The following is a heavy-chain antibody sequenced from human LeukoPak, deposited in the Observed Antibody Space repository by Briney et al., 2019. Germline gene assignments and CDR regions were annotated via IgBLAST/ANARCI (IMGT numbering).Heavy chain of an antibody. CDR1: GGSISSGSYY. D-gene: IGHD3-22*01. CDR3: ARYDSSGYYLPRAFDI. CDR2: IYTSGST. J-gene: IGHJ3*02. V-gene: IGHV4-61*02. Sequence: SETLSLTSTVSGGSISSGSYYWSWIRQPAGKGLEWIGRIYTSGSTNYNPSLKSRVTISVDTSKNQFSLKLSSVTAADTAVYYCARYDSSGYYLPRAFDIWGQGTMVTVSS.